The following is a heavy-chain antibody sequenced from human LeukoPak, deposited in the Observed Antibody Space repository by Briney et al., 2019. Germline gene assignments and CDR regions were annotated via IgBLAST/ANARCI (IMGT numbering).Heavy chain of an antibody. CDR2: ISYDGSNK. D-gene: IGHD6-13*01. CDR1: GFTFSSYG. J-gene: IGHJ4*02. Sequence: GGSLRLSCAASGFTFSSYGMHWVRQAPGKGLEWVAVISYDGSNKYYADSVKGRFTISRDNSKNTLYLQMNSLRAEVTAVYYCARGMRAAAVWGQGTLVTVSS. CDR3: ARGMRAAAV. V-gene: IGHV3-30*19.